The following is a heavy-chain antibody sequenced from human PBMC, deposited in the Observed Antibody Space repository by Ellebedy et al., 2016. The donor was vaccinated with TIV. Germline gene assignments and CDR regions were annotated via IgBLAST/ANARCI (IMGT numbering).Heavy chain of an antibody. V-gene: IGHV4-59*08. CDR3: ARLSLPLQLWSDSDY. D-gene: IGHD5-18*01. CDR1: GGSISSYY. Sequence: MPSETLSLTCTVSGGSISSYYWSWIRQPPGKGLEWIGYIYYSGSTNYNPSLKSRVTISVDTSKNQFSLKLSSVTAADTAVYYCARLSLPLQLWSDSDYWGQGTLVTVSS. CDR2: IYYSGST. J-gene: IGHJ4*02.